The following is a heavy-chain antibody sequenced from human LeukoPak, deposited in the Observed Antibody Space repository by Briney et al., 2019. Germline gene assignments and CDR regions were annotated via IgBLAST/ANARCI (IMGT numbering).Heavy chain of an antibody. CDR1: GFTFSSYS. CDR2: ISSGSSYI. V-gene: IGHV3-21*01. J-gene: IGHJ5*02. D-gene: IGHD2-15*01. Sequence: GGSLRLSCAASGFTFSSYSMNWVRQAPGKGLEWVSSISSGSSYIYYADSVKGRFTISRDNAKNSLYLQMNSLRAEDTAVYYCARDAGYGYCSGGSCYSERWFDPWGQGTLVTVSS. CDR3: ARDAGYGYCSGGSCYSERWFDP.